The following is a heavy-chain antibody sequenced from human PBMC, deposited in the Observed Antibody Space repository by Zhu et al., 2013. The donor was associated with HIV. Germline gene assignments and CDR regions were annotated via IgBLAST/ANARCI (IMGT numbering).Heavy chain of an antibody. J-gene: IGHJ4*02. CDR1: GYTFFAYY. CDR2: INPSGGST. D-gene: IGHD6-19*01. CDR3: ARGTRQWLGKNYFDY. V-gene: IGHV1-46*01. Sequence: QVQLVQSGAEVKKPGASVEISCKTSGYTFFAYYMHWVRQAPGQGLEWMGIINPSGGSTNYAQKFQGRVSMTRDTSTSTVYMEVRSLRSEDTALYFCARGTRQWLGKNYFDYVGRGTESPSPQ.